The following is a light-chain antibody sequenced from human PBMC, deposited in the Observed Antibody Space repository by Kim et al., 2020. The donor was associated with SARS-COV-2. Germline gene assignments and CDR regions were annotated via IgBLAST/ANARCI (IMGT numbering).Light chain of an antibody. Sequence: DTQMTQSPSSLSASVGDRVIITCRASQGIANNLAWFQQKPGKAPKSLIYTASTLETGVPSRFSGSGSGTDFILTISSLQPEDYGTYYCQQDDVYPRTFGQGTKVDVK. V-gene: IGKV1-16*01. CDR1: QGIANN. J-gene: IGKJ1*01. CDR2: TAS. CDR3: QQDDVYPRT.